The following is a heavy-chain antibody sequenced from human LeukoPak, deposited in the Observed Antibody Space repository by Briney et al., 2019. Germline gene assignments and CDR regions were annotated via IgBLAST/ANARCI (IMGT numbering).Heavy chain of an antibody. D-gene: IGHD1-26*01. Sequence: SETLSLTCAVYGESLSKYYWTWIRQSPGKGLERIGEINHRGSTNQNPSLKSRVTLSVDTSKHQFSLKLTSVTAADAAVYYCASSVGSTDYWGQGTLVTVSS. CDR1: GESLSKYY. J-gene: IGHJ4*02. CDR3: ASSVGSTDY. CDR2: INHRGST. V-gene: IGHV4-34*01.